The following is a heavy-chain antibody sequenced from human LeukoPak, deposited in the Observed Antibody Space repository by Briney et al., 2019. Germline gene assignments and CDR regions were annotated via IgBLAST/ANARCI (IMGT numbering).Heavy chain of an antibody. Sequence: PGGSLRLSCAASGFTFSSYSMNWVRQAPGKGLEWVSSISSSSSYIYYADSVKGRFTIPRDNAKNSLYLQMNSLRAEDTAVYYCARDRRVAVAVFDYWGQGTLVTVSS. J-gene: IGHJ4*02. D-gene: IGHD6-19*01. CDR1: GFTFSSYS. CDR2: ISSSSSYI. V-gene: IGHV3-21*01. CDR3: ARDRRVAVAVFDY.